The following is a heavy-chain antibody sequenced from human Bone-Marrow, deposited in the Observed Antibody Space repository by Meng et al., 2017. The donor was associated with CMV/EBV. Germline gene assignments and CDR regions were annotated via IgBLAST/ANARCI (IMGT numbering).Heavy chain of an antibody. D-gene: IGHD2-2*01. J-gene: IGHJ6*02. Sequence: SVKVSCKASGYTFTSYAISWVRQAPGQGLEWMGGIIPIFGTANYAQKFQGRVTITTDESTSTAYRELSSLRSEDTAVYYCASRSGVPAAIGLVYYYGMDVWGQGTTVTVSS. CDR1: GYTFTSYA. CDR2: IIPIFGTA. V-gene: IGHV1-69*05. CDR3: ASRSGVPAAIGLVYYYGMDV.